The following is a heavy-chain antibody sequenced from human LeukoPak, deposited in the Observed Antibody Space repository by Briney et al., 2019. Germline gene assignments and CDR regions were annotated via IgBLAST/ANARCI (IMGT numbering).Heavy chain of an antibody. CDR2: IRYDGSNK. D-gene: IGHD4-17*01. CDR1: GFTFGSYG. J-gene: IGHJ4*02. CDR3: AKAASYGVQPYYFDY. V-gene: IGHV3-30*02. Sequence: GGSLRLSCAASGFTFGSYGMHWVRQAPGKGLEWVAFIRYDGSNKYYADSVKGRFTISRDNSKNTLYLQMNSLRAEDTAVYYCAKAASYGVQPYYFDYWGQGTLVTVSS.